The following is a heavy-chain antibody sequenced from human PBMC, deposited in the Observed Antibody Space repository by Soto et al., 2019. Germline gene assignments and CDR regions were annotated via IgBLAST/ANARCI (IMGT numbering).Heavy chain of an antibody. V-gene: IGHV4-61*03. D-gene: IGHD2-21*02. CDR1: GGSVSSGSYY. CDR3: ARADVEVVAASI. Sequence: SETLSLTCTVSGGSVSSGSYYWSWIRQPPGKGLEWIGYIYYSGSTNYNPSLKSRVTISVDTSKNHFSLKLSSVTAADTAVYFCARADVEVVAASIWGQGTLVTVSS. CDR2: IYYSGST. J-gene: IGHJ4*02.